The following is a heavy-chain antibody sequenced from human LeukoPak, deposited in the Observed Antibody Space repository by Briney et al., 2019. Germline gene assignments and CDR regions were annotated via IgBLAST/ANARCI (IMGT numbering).Heavy chain of an antibody. D-gene: IGHD4-23*01. CDR1: GFTFSSYR. CDR3: ATLPSPDYGGNSLDY. J-gene: IGHJ4*02. CDR2: ISSSSSTI. Sequence: GGSLRLSCAASGFTFSSYRIKCVREAPGEGLEWVSYISSSSSTIYYADSVKGRFTISRDNAKNSLYLQMNSLRAEDTAVYYCATLPSPDYGGNSLDYWGQGTLVTVSS. V-gene: IGHV3-48*04.